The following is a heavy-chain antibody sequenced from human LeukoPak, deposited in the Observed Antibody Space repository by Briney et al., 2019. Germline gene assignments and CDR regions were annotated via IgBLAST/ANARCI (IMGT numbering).Heavy chain of an antibody. CDR1: GFTFSSYA. D-gene: IGHD1-26*01. V-gene: IGHV3-23*01. CDR2: ISASGHAT. Sequence: GGSLRLSCAASGFTFSSYAMSWVRQAPGKGLEAPGKGLEWVSTISASGHATYYPDSVRGQFTISRDNSKSTLHLQMDSLRAEDSALYYCAKWPEGATPKFHHWGQGTLVTVSS. CDR3: AKWPEGATPKFHH. J-gene: IGHJ4*02.